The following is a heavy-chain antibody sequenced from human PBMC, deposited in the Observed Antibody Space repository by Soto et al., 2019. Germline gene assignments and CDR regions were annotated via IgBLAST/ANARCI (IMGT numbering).Heavy chain of an antibody. CDR2: ISGSGGST. CDR3: AKGQGPSSWYIWFDP. CDR1: GFTFSSYA. J-gene: IGHJ5*02. Sequence: EVQLLESGGGLVQPGGSLRLSCAASGFTFSSYAMSWVRQAPGKGLEWVSAISGSGGSTYYADSVKGRFTIFRDNFKNTLYLQMNSLRVEDTAVYYCAKGQGPSSWYIWFDPWGQGTLVTVSS. V-gene: IGHV3-23*01. D-gene: IGHD6-13*01.